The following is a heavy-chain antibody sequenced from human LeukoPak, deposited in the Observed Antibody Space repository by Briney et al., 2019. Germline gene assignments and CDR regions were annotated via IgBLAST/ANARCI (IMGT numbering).Heavy chain of an antibody. CDR2: INSDGSST. CDR1: GFTFSNYA. Sequence: PGGSLRLSCAASGFTFSNYAMTWVRQAPGKGLVWVSLINSDGSSTTYADSVKGRFTISRDNAKNTLYLQMNSLRADDTAIYFCTRGSDHFDYWGQGTLVTVSS. J-gene: IGHJ4*02. V-gene: IGHV3-74*01. D-gene: IGHD3-3*01. CDR3: TRGSDHFDY.